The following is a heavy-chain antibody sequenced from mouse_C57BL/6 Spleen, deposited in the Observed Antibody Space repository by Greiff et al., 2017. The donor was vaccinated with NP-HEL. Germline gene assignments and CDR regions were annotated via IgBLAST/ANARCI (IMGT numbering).Heavy chain of an antibody. Sequence: VQLQQSGAELVRPGTSVKLSCKASGYTFTSYWMHWVKQRPGQGLEWIGVIDPSDSYTNYNQKFKGKATLTVDTSSSTAYMQLSSLTSEGSAVYYCARTEGMECDGYFWFAYWGQGTLVTVSA. V-gene: IGHV1-59*01. D-gene: IGHD2-3*01. J-gene: IGHJ3*01. CDR3: ARTEGMECDGYFWFAY. CDR1: GYTFTSYW. CDR2: IDPSDSYT.